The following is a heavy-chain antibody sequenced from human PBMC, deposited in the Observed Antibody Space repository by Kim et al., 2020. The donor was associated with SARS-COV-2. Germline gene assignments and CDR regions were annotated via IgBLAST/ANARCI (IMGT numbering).Heavy chain of an antibody. Sequence: ASVKVSCKASGYTFTGYYMHWVRQAPGQGLEWMGRINPNSGGTNYAQKFQGRVTMTRDTSISTAYMELSRLRSDDTAVYYCARDGYYYDSSGDHDAFDIWGQGTMVTVSS. CDR3: ARDGYYYDSSGDHDAFDI. V-gene: IGHV1-2*06. CDR2: INPNSGGT. D-gene: IGHD3-22*01. CDR1: GYTFTGYY. J-gene: IGHJ3*02.